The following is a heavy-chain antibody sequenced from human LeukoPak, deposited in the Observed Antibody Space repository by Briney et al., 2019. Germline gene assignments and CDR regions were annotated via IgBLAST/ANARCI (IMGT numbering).Heavy chain of an antibody. D-gene: IGHD3-10*01. V-gene: IGHV3-66*02. CDR3: ARDLIRFGELS. J-gene: IGHJ4*02. CDR1: GFTVSSNS. Sequence: GGSLRLSCAASGFTVSSNSMSWVRQAPGKGLGWVSVIYSGGSTYYADSVKGRFTIPRDNSKNTLYLQMNSLRAEDTAVYYCARDLIRFGELSRGQGTLVTVSS. CDR2: IYSGGST.